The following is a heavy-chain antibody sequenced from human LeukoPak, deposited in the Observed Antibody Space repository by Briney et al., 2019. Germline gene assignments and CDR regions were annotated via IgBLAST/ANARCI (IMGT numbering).Heavy chain of an antibody. J-gene: IGHJ5*02. CDR3: ARDSSGTLSGGGWFDP. V-gene: IGHV4-4*07. CDR1: GGSISSYY. D-gene: IGHD6-19*01. Sequence: PSETLSLTCTVSGGSISSYYWSWIRQPAGKGLEWIGRIYTSGSTNYNPPLKSRVTMSVDTSKNQFSLKLSSVTAADTAVYYCARDSSGTLSGGGWFDPWGQGTLVTVSS. CDR2: IYTSGST.